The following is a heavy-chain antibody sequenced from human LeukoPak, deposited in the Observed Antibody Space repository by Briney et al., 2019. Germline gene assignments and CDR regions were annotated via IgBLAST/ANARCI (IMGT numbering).Heavy chain of an antibody. J-gene: IGHJ4*02. CDR3: ARGDLWFGDDY. Sequence: PGGSLRLSCAAPGFTFISYWMSWVRQAPGKGREWGANIKQDGSEKYYVDSVKGRFTISRDNAKNSLYLQMNSLRAEDTAVYYCARGDLWFGDDYWGQGTLVTVSS. CDR1: GFTFISYW. V-gene: IGHV3-7*01. CDR2: IKQDGSEK. D-gene: IGHD3-10*01.